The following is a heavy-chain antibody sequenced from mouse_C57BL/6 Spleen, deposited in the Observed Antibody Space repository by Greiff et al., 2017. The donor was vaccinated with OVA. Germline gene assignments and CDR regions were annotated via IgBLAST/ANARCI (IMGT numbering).Heavy chain of an antibody. CDR1: GYAFTNYL. J-gene: IGHJ4*01. CDR3: ARGDYGSSYVDYAMDY. CDR2: INPGSGGT. D-gene: IGHD1-1*01. Sequence: VQLVESGAELVRPGTSVKVSCKASGYAFTNYLIEWVKQRPGQGLEWIGVINPGSGGTNYNEKFKGKATLTADKSSSTAYMQLSSLTSEDSAVYFCARGDYGSSYVDYAMDYWGQGTSVTVSS. V-gene: IGHV1-54*01.